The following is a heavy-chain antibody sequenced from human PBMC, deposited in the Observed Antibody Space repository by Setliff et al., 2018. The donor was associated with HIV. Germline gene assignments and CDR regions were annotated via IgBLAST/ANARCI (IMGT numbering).Heavy chain of an antibody. CDR2: IFYNGKT. CDR3: ARARFIVGAGAYFQH. CDR1: TDSISSGDYQ. Sequence: PSETLSLTCTVSTDSISSGDYQWSWIRQHPGKGLEWIGYIFYNGKTYYHPSLKSRVTISVDTSKKQFSPNLTSVTAADTAIYYCARARFIVGAGAYFQHWGQGTLVTVSS. V-gene: IGHV4-31*03. D-gene: IGHD1-26*01. J-gene: IGHJ1*01.